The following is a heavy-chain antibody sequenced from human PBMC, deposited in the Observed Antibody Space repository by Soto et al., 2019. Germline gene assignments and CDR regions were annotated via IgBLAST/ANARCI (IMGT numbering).Heavy chain of an antibody. Sequence: SETLSLTCTVSGGSISSSSYYWGWIRQPPGKGLEWIGSIYYSGSTYYNPSLKSRVTISVDTSKNQFSLKLSSVTAADTAVYYCASITTSYDSSGYYYRPFDYWGQGTLVTVS. D-gene: IGHD3-22*01. CDR3: ASITTSYDSSGYYYRPFDY. CDR1: GGSISSSSYY. V-gene: IGHV4-39*01. J-gene: IGHJ4*02. CDR2: IYYSGST.